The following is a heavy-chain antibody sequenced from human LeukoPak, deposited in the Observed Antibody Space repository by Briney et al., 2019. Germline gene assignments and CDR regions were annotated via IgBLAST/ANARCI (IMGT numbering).Heavy chain of an antibody. Sequence: GGSLRLSCAASGFIFSNYAMAWARLTPGKGLEWVSAISGSGGTTYYTDSVTGRFTISRDNARNSLYLQMNSLRAEDTAFYYCVRDSSDFDCWGQGTLVTVSS. CDR3: VRDSSDFDC. CDR2: ISGSGGTT. V-gene: IGHV3-48*03. CDR1: GFIFSNYA. J-gene: IGHJ4*02.